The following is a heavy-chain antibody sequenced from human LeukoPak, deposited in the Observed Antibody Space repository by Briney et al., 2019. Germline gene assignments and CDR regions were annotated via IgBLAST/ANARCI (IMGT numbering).Heavy chain of an antibody. D-gene: IGHD2-2*02. Sequence: GGSLRLSCAASGFSFSNAWMNWVRQAPGKGLEWVSSISSSSSYIYYADSVKGRFTISRDNAKNSLYLQMSSLRAEDTAVYYCARDPCSSTSCYTGAFDIWGQGTMVTVSS. J-gene: IGHJ3*02. V-gene: IGHV3-21*01. CDR2: ISSSSSYI. CDR1: GFSFSNAW. CDR3: ARDPCSSTSCYTGAFDI.